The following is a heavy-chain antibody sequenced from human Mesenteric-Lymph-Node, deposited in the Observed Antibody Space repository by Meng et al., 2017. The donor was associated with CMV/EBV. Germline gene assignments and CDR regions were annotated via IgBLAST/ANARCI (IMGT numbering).Heavy chain of an antibody. J-gene: IGHJ4*02. D-gene: IGHD3-22*01. CDR3: AREDPYDSSGYYSSRNTYFDY. Sequence: SETLSLTCTVSGGSISSSNYYWAWIRQPPGKGLEWIGYIYYSGSTNYNPSLKSRVTISIDTSKNHFSLKLSSVTAADTAVYYCAREDPYDSSGYYSSRNTYFDYWGQGTLVTVSS. CDR2: IYYSGST. CDR1: GGSISSSNYY. V-gene: IGHV4-61*01.